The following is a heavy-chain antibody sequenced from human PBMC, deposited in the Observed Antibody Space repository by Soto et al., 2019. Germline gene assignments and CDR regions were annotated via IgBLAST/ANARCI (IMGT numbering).Heavy chain of an antibody. CDR3: ARGGDYGTFGYYYYYGMDV. CDR2: IYHSGST. D-gene: IGHD3-16*01. V-gene: IGHV4-30-2*01. J-gene: IGHJ6*02. Sequence: ASETLSLTCAVSGGSISSGGYSWSWIRQPPRKGLEWIGYIYHSGSTYYNPSLKSRVTISVDRSKNQFSLKLSSVTAADTAVYYCARGGDYGTFGYYYYYGMDVWGXGTTVIVSS. CDR1: GGSISSGGYS.